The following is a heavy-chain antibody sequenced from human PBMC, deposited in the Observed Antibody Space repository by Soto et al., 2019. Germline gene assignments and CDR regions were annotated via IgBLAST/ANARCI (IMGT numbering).Heavy chain of an antibody. CDR3: ARAPRLWFGELWTRYFDY. J-gene: IGHJ4*02. CDR1: GGSFSGYY. V-gene: IGHV4-34*01. CDR2: INHSGST. Sequence: SETLSLTCAVYGGSFSGYYWSWIRQPPGKGLEWIGEINHSGSTNYNPSLKSRVTISVDTSKNQFSLKLSSVTAADTAVYYFARAPRLWFGELWTRYFDYWGQGTLVTVS. D-gene: IGHD3-10*01.